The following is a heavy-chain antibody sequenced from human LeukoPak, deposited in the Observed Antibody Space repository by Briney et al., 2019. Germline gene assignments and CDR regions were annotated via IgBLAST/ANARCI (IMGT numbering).Heavy chain of an antibody. CDR3: ARGTTLWFGDWYYYYYYMDV. D-gene: IGHD3-10*01. Sequence: ASVKVSCKASGGTFSSYAISWVRQAPGQGLEWMGIINPSGGSTSYAQKFQGRVTMTRDMSTSTVYMELSSLRSEDTAVYYCARGTTLWFGDWYYYYYYMDVWGKGTTVTISS. V-gene: IGHV1-46*01. J-gene: IGHJ6*03. CDR2: INPSGGST. CDR1: GGTFSSYA.